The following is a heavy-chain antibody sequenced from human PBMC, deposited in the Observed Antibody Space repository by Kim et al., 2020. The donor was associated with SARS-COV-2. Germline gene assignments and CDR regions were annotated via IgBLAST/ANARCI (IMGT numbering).Heavy chain of an antibody. CDR2: INPNSADT. D-gene: IGHD3-3*01. V-gene: IGHV1-2*02. J-gene: IGHJ5*02. CDR1: GYTFSGYY. Sequence: ASVKVSCKTSGYTFSGYYMHWVRQAPGQGLEWMGWINPNSADTHYAQNFQGRVTMTRDTSITTAYMELSRLRSDDTAVYYCARDHEVYYDFWSGPTGRFDPWGQGTLVSVSS. CDR3: ARDHEVYYDFWSGPTGRFDP.